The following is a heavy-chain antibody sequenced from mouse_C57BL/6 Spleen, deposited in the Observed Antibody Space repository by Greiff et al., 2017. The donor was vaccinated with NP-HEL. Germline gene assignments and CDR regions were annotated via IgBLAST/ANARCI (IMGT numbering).Heavy chain of an antibody. V-gene: IGHV1-55*01. D-gene: IGHD1-1*01. CDR2: IYPGSGST. CDR1: GYTFTSYW. CDR3: ARSTYYYGSSYQGYAMDY. Sequence: QVQLQQSGAELVKPGASVKMSCKASGYTFTSYWITWVKQRPGQGLEWIGDIYPGSGSTNYNEKFKSKATLTVDTSSSTAYMQLSSLTSEDSAVYYCARSTYYYGSSYQGYAMDYWGQGTSVTVSS. J-gene: IGHJ4*01.